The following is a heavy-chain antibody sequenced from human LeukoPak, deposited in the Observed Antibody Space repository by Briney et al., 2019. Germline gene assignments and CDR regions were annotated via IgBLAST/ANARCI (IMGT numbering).Heavy chain of an antibody. Sequence: GASVKVSCKASGYTFTSYGISWVRQAPGQGLEWMGWINAGNGNTKYSQKFQGRVTITRDTSASTAYMELSSLRSEDTAVYYCARVRRAYDSSGYYVSYFDYWGQGTLVTVSS. D-gene: IGHD3-22*01. CDR1: GYTFTSYG. J-gene: IGHJ4*02. CDR2: INAGNGNT. CDR3: ARVRRAYDSSGYYVSYFDY. V-gene: IGHV1-3*01.